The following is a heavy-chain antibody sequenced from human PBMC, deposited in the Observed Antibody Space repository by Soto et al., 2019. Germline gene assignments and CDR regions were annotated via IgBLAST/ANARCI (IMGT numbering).Heavy chain of an antibody. CDR1: GGSISSSSYY. D-gene: IGHD6-13*01. CDR3: ASLPPGIAAAGRGYYFDY. V-gene: IGHV4-39*01. CDR2: IYYSGST. J-gene: IGHJ4*02. Sequence: SETLSLTCTVSGGSISSSSYYWGWIRQPPGKGLEWIGSIYYSGSTYYNPSLKSRVTISVDTSKNQFSLKLSSVTAADTAVYYCASLPPGIAAAGRGYYFDYWGQGTLVTVSS.